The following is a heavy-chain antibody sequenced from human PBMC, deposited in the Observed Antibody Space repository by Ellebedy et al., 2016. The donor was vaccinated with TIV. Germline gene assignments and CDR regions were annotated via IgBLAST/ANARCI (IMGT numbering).Heavy chain of an antibody. CDR2: IYYSGST. V-gene: IGHV4-30-4*01. J-gene: IGHJ6*02. CDR3: ARVGTMVRGVIALGMDV. Sequence: MPSETLSLTCTVSGGSISSGDYYWSWIRQPPGKGLEWIGYIYYSGSTYYNPSLKSRVTISVDTSKNQFSLKLSSVTAADTAVYYCARVGTMVRGVIALGMDVWGQGTTVTVSS. D-gene: IGHD3-10*01. CDR1: GGSISSGDYY.